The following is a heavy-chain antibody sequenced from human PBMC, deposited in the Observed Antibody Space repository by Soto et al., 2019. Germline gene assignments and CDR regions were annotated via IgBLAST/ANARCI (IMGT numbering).Heavy chain of an antibody. CDR3: ARVIAVAGTGWFDP. CDR2: ISAYNGNT. V-gene: IGHV1-18*01. D-gene: IGHD6-19*01. Sequence: ASVKVSCKASGYTFTSYGISWVRQAPGQGLEWMGWISAYNGNTNYAQKLQGRVTMTTDTSTSTAYMELRSLRSDDTAVYYCARVIAVAGTGWFDPWGQGTLVTVSS. CDR1: GYTFTSYG. J-gene: IGHJ5*02.